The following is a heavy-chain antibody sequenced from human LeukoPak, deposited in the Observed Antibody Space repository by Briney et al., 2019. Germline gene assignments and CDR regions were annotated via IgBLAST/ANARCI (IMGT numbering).Heavy chain of an antibody. Sequence: AGGSLRLSCAASGFTFSSYAMHWVRQAPGKGLEWVAVISYDGSNKYYADSVKGRFTISRDNSKNTLYLQMNSLRAEDTAVYYCAREIPSAGFDPWGQGTLVTVSS. CDR2: ISYDGSNK. D-gene: IGHD2-2*01. J-gene: IGHJ5*02. V-gene: IGHV3-30*04. CDR1: GFTFSSYA. CDR3: AREIPSAGFDP.